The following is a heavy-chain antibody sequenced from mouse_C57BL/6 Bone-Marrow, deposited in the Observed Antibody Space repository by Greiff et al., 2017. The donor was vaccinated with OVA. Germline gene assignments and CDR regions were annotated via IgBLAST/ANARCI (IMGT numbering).Heavy chain of an antibody. D-gene: IGHD1-1*01. CDR2: ISYDGSN. Sequence: DVKLQESGPGLVKPSQSLSLTCSVTGYSITSGYYWNWIRQFPGNKLEWMGYISYDGSNNYNPSLKNRISITRDTSKNQFFLKLNSVTTEDTATYYCARDPRDYYGSSYVAYWGQGTLVTVSA. J-gene: IGHJ3*01. CDR3: ARDPRDYYGSSYVAY. V-gene: IGHV3-6*01. CDR1: GYSITSGYY.